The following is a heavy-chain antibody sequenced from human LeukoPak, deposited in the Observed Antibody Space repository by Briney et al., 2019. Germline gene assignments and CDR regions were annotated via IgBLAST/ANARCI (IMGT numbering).Heavy chain of an antibody. CDR3: WEMTTKGY. CDR2: SRNRANNYAT. J-gene: IGHJ4*02. V-gene: IGHV3-73*01. CDR1: GFPFSDSA. Sequence: GGSLKLSCEVSGFPFSDSAMHWVRQASGKGLEWVGRSRNRANNYATAYAASVRGRFTISRDDSKNTAYLQMNSLKTEDTAVYYCWEMTTKGYWGQGTLVTVSS. D-gene: IGHD5-24*01.